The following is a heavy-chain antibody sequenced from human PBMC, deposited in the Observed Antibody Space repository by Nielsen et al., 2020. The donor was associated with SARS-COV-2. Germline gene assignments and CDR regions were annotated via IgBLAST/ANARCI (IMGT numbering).Heavy chain of an antibody. D-gene: IGHD5-18*01. CDR2: IYSDGST. Sequence: GESLKISCAASGFSVSSHDMNWVRQAPGKGLQRVSLIYSDGSTKYADSVKGRFTISRDNSRNTVYLQMNSLRPEDTAVYYCAREFALRDTAYFDYWGQGTLVTVSS. V-gene: IGHV3-53*01. CDR1: GFSVSSHD. CDR3: AREFALRDTAYFDY. J-gene: IGHJ4*02.